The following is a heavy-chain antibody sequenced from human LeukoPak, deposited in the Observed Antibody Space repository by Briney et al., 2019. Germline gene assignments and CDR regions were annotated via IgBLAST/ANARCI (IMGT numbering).Heavy chain of an antibody. D-gene: IGHD6-13*01. Sequence: GGSLRLSCAASGFTFSSYEMNWVRQAPGKGLEWVSYISSSGSTIYYADSVKGRFTISRDNAKNSLYLQMNSLRAEDTAVYYCARDGSSSWYGVGDYWGQGTLVTVSS. J-gene: IGHJ4*02. V-gene: IGHV3-48*03. CDR1: GFTFSSYE. CDR2: ISSSGSTI. CDR3: ARDGSSSWYGVGDY.